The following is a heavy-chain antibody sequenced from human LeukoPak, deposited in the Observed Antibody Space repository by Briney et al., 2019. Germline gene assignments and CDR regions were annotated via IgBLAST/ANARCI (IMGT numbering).Heavy chain of an antibody. Sequence: PSETLSLTCTVSGGSISSYYWSWIRQPPGKGLEWIGYIYYSGSTNYNPSLKSRVTISVDTSKNQFSLKLSSVTAADAAVYYCARLEYSSGWYSYWGQGTLVTVSS. CDR3: ARLEYSSGWYSY. V-gene: IGHV4-59*08. D-gene: IGHD6-19*01. CDR1: GGSISSYY. CDR2: IYYSGST. J-gene: IGHJ4*02.